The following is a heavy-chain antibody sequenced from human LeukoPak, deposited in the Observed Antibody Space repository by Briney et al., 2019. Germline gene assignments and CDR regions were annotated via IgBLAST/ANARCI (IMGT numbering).Heavy chain of an antibody. V-gene: IGHV3-53*01. Sequence: GGSLRLACAASGFTVSSNYMSWVRQAPGKGLEWVSVIYSGGSTYYADSVKGRFTISRDNSKNTLYLQMNSLRAEDTAVYYCAISMYSSGWWDYWGQGTLVTVSS. CDR1: GFTVSSNY. J-gene: IGHJ4*02. CDR2: IYSGGST. CDR3: AISMYSSGWWDY. D-gene: IGHD6-19*01.